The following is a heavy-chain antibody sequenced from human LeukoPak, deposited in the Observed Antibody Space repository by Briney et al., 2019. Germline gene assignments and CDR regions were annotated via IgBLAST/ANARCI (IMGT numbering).Heavy chain of an antibody. V-gene: IGHV1-18*01. J-gene: IGHJ4*02. CDR3: ARDEYSSSWPYYFDY. CDR2: ISGYNGNT. CDR1: GYTFSSYG. D-gene: IGHD6-13*01. Sequence: GASVKVSCKTSGYTFSSYGITWVRQAPGQGLEWMGWISGYNGNTNYAQKFQGRVTMTTDTSTSTAYMELRSLRSDDTAVYYCARDEYSSSWPYYFDYWGQGTLVTVSS.